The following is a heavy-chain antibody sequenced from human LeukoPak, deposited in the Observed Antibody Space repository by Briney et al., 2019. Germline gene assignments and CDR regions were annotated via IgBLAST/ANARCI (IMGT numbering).Heavy chain of an antibody. CDR1: GFTFSSYG. V-gene: IGHV3-21*01. Sequence: PGGSLRLSCAASGFTFSSYGMSWVRQAPGKGLEWVSSISSSSSYIYYADSVKGRFTISRDNAKNSLYLQMNSLRAEDTAVYYCARDGTAAGRPHDYWGQGTLVTVSS. D-gene: IGHD6-13*01. CDR2: ISSSSSYI. J-gene: IGHJ4*02. CDR3: ARDGTAAGRPHDY.